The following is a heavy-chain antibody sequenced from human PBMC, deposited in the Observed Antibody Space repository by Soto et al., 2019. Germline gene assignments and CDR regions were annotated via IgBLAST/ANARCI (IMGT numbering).Heavy chain of an antibody. CDR3: VRAAGYSGNDYVYYYGMDV. Sequence: QVQLVESGGGVVQPGRSLRLSCAASGFTFRNYGMHWVRQAPAKGLEWVALVWYDGGNKNYVDSVKGRFTISRDTSKHTLSLQMNSLRDEDTSVYYCVRAAGYSGNDYVYYYGMDVWCQGTTVTVSS. CDR1: GFTFRNYG. V-gene: IGHV3-33*01. CDR2: VWYDGGNK. D-gene: IGHD5-12*01. J-gene: IGHJ6*02.